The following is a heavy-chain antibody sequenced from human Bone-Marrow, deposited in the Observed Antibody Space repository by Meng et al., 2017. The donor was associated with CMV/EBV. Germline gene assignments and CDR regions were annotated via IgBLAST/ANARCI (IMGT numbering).Heavy chain of an antibody. CDR1: GFTFSTFS. Sequence: GESLKISCAASGFTFSTFSMNWVRQAPGKGLEWISYISSGSTITYYADSVKGRFSVSRDNAKNSLYLQMNSLRAEDTAVYYCARRITIFGVVRGFGMDVWGQGTTVTVSS. D-gene: IGHD3-3*01. V-gene: IGHV3-48*04. J-gene: IGHJ6*02. CDR3: ARRITIFGVVRGFGMDV. CDR2: ISSGSTIT.